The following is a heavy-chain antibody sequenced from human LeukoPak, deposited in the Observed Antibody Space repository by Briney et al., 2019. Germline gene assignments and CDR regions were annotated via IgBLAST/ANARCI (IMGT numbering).Heavy chain of an antibody. CDR1: GFTFSSYE. J-gene: IGHJ3*02. V-gene: IGHV3-48*03. Sequence: PGGSLRLSCAASGFTFSSYEMSWVRQAPGKGLEWVSYISSSGSTIYYADSVKGRFTISRDNAKNSLYLQMNSLRAEDTAVYYCARDRTAGWAHDAFDIWGQGTMVTVSS. CDR3: ARDRTAGWAHDAFDI. CDR2: ISSSGSTI. D-gene: IGHD6-19*01.